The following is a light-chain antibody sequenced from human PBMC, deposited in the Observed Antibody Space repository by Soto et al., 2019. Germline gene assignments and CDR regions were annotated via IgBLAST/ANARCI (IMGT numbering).Light chain of an antibody. CDR1: SSDVGNYNL. CDR2: EVT. J-gene: IGLJ3*02. V-gene: IGLV2-23*02. Sequence: QSVLTQPASVSGSPGQSITISRTGTSSDVGNYNLVSWYQHHPDKAPKLMIYEVTRRPSGVSKRFSGSKSGNTASLTISGLQAEDEADYYCCSYADNNILFGGGTKVTVL. CDR3: CSYADNNIL.